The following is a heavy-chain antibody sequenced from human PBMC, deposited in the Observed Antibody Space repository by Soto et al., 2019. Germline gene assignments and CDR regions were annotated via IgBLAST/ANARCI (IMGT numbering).Heavy chain of an antibody. CDR1: GATFANAR. D-gene: IGHD3-22*01. CDR3: ITVKVTMPVVVPHY. CDR2: IKTTTVGGTT. V-gene: IGHV3-15*01. Sequence: AGALTLPCPGTGATFANARMIWVRQAPGQGLVWVGRIKTTTVGGTTDFAAPVKGGFTVSRDNSENTWYLQMNSLKTEHPAVHSCITVKVTMPVVVPHYCGQATLVT. J-gene: IGHJ4*02.